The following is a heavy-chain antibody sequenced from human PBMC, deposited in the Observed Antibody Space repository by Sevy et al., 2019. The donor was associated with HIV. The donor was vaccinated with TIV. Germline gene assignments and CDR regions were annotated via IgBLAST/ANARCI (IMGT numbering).Heavy chain of an antibody. D-gene: IGHD2-15*01. CDR2: ISYDGSNK. J-gene: IGHJ6*02. CDR1: GFTFSSYA. Sequence: GESLKISCAASGFTFSSYAMHWVRQAPGKGLEWVAVISYDGSNKYYADSVKGRFTISRDNSKNTLYLQMNSLRAEDTAVYYCARDGVVVAATHLYYGMDVWGQGTMVTVSS. CDR3: ARDGVVVAATHLYYGMDV. V-gene: IGHV3-30-3*01.